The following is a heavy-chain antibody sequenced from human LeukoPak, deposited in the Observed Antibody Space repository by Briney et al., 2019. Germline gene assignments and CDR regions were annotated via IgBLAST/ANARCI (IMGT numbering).Heavy chain of an antibody. Sequence: VDGVRQEYKKGLEWVGRIRSKANSYATAYAASVKGRFTISRDDSKNTAYLQMNSLKTEDTAVYYCTSLGGYPDYWGQGTLVTVSS. CDR3: TSLGGYPDY. D-gene: IGHD5-12*01. CDR2: IRSKANSYAT. V-gene: IGHV3-73*01. J-gene: IGHJ4*02.